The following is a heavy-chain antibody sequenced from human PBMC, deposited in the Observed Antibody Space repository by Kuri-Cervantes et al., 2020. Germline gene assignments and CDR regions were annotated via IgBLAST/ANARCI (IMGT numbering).Heavy chain of an antibody. J-gene: IGHJ4*02. CDR2: ISSSGSTI. CDR1: GFTFSDYY. D-gene: IGHD6-6*01. Sequence: GGSLRLSCAASGFTFSDYYMSWIRQAPGKGLEWVSYISSSGSTIYYADSVKGRFTISRDNAKNSLYLQMSRLRGDDTAVYYCATVGRSTRPGYWGQGTLVTVSS. CDR3: ATVGRSTRPGY. V-gene: IGHV3-11*01.